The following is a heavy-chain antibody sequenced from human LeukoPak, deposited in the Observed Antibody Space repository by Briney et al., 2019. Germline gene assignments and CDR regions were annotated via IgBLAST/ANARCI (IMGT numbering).Heavy chain of an antibody. Sequence: PSETLSLTCTVSGGFISSSSYYWGWIRQPPGKGLEWIGSIYYSGSTYYNPSLKSRVTISVDTSKNQFSLKLSSVTAADTAVYYCARVKREGYSSGWYGSIDYWGQGTLVTVSS. J-gene: IGHJ4*02. CDR3: ARVKREGYSSGWYGSIDY. CDR1: GGFISSSSYY. D-gene: IGHD6-19*01. CDR2: IYYSGST. V-gene: IGHV4-39*07.